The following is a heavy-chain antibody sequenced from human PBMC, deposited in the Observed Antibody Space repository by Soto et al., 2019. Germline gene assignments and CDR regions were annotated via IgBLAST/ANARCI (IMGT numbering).Heavy chain of an antibody. V-gene: IGHV3-21*01. D-gene: IGHD4-17*01. Sequence: EVQLVESGGGLVKPGGSLRLSCAASGFTFSSYSMNWVRQAPGKGLEWVSYISSSSSYIYYADSVKGRFTISRDNAKNSLYLQMNSLRAEDRAVYYCARSDYGDYSFFDYWGQGNLVTVSS. CDR3: ARSDYGDYSFFDY. J-gene: IGHJ4*02. CDR1: GFTFSSYS. CDR2: ISSSSSYI.